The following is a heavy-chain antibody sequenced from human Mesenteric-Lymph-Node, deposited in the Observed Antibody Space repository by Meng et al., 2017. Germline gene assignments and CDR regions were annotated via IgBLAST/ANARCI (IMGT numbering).Heavy chain of an antibody. Sequence: GESLKISCAASGFILGNHWMHWVRQTPGKGLEWVARINTDGSLINYADSVKGRFTISTDNAKNTLYLQMNNLGAGDTDMYYCARDVVVGKTTRTPLDYWGQGMLVTVSS. CDR3: ARDVVVGKTTRTPLDY. J-gene: IGHJ4*02. CDR1: GFILGNHW. D-gene: IGHD1-26*01. CDR2: INTDGSLI. V-gene: IGHV3-74*01.